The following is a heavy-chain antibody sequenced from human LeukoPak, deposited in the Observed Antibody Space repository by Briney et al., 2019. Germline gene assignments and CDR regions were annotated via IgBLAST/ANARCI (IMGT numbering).Heavy chain of an antibody. CDR1: GFTFNTYV. CDR3: ARTRGGNYYAFDI. J-gene: IGHJ3*02. Sequence: PGGSLRLSCAASGFTFNTYVMSWVRQAPGEGLEWVSAISGSTGTTHYADSVKGRFTISRDNSKNTLYLQMNSLRAEDTAVYFCARTRGGNYYAFDIWGQGTMVTVSS. CDR2: ISGSTGTT. D-gene: IGHD4-23*01. V-gene: IGHV3-23*01.